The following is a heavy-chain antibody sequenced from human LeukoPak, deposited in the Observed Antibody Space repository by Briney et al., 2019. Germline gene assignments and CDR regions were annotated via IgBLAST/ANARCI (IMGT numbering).Heavy chain of an antibody. V-gene: IGHV3-23*01. D-gene: IGHD5-12*01. Sequence: GGSLRLSCVASGFSFNNYAMDWVRQAPGKGLEWVSLIIGSSGSTFYADSVKGRFTISRDKSENTLYLQMNSLRAEDTAVYYCAKGAYDYIEIAYFDYWGQGSLVTVSS. J-gene: IGHJ4*02. CDR3: AKGAYDYIEIAYFDY. CDR2: IIGSSGST. CDR1: GFSFNNYA.